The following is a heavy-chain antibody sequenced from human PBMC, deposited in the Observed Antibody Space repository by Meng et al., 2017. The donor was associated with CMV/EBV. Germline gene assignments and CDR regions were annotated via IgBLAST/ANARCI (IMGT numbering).Heavy chain of an antibody. V-gene: IGHV3-73*01. CDR3: TRDKGEWIQLWLHNWFDP. D-gene: IGHD5-18*01. J-gene: IGHJ5*02. Sequence: CAAIHWVRQDYGKGLEWVGRIRSQANSYSTAYAASVKGRFTISRDDSKNTAYLHMNSLKTEDTAVYYCTRDKGEWIQLWLHNWFDPWCQGTLVTVSS. CDR1: CAA. CDR2: IRSQANSYST.